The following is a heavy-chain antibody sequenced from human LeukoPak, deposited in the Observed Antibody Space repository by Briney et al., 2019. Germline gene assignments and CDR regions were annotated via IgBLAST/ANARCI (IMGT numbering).Heavy chain of an antibody. D-gene: IGHD5-12*01. CDR3: TRGYVGIDY. J-gene: IGHJ4*02. CDR2: IDTDGSST. CDR1: GFTFSSYW. Sequence: GGSLRLSCAASGFTFSSYWMHWVRQTPEKGLVWVSRIDTDGSSTIYADSVKGRFTISRDNAKNTLFLQMDSLRAEDTAVYYCTRGYVGIDYWGQGTLVTVSS. V-gene: IGHV3-74*01.